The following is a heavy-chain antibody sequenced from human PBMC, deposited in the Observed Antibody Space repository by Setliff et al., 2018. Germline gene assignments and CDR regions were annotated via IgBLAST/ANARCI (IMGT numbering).Heavy chain of an antibody. J-gene: IGHJ5*02. CDR1: GYTFTSYD. CDR3: ARDSIAVAGTNP. Sequence: ASVKVSCKASGYTFTSYDINWVRQATGQGLEWMGWMNPNSGNTGYAQKFQGRFTMTRNTSISTAYMELSSLRSEDTAVYYCARDSIAVAGTNPWGQGTLVTVSS. V-gene: IGHV1-8*01. CDR2: MNPNSGNT. D-gene: IGHD6-19*01.